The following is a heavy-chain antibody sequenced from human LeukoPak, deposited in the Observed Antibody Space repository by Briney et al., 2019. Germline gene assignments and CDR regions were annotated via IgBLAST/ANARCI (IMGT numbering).Heavy chain of an antibody. CDR3: ARGAGVVATNWFDP. CDR2: IYYSGST. Sequence: SETLSLTCTVSGGSISSGGYYWSWIRQHPGKGLEWIGYIYYSGSTYYNPSLKSRVTISVDTSKNQFSLKLSSVTAADTAVYYCARGAGVVATNWFDPWGQGTLVTVSS. J-gene: IGHJ5*02. V-gene: IGHV4-31*03. D-gene: IGHD5-12*01. CDR1: GGSISSGGYY.